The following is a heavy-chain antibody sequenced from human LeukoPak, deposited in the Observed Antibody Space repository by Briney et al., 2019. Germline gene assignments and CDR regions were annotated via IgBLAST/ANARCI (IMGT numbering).Heavy chain of an antibody. D-gene: IGHD5-24*01. CDR2: IWYDGSNK. CDR3: ARDCGDGYNFGGNDY. CDR1: GFTFSSYG. V-gene: IGHV3-33*01. J-gene: IGHJ4*02. Sequence: PGGSLRLSCAASGFTFSSYGMHWVRQAPGKGLEWVAAIWYDGSNKYYADSVKGRFTSARDNSKNTLYLQMHSLRAEDTAVYYCARDCGDGYNFGGNDYWGQGTLVTVSS.